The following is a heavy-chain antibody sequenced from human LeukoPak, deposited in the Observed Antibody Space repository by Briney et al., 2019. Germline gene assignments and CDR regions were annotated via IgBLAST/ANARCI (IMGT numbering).Heavy chain of an antibody. CDR3: AREDCSSTSCGMGVVYY. D-gene: IGHD2-2*01. Sequence: SETLSLTCTVSGGSISSYYWSWIRQPAGKGLEWIGRIYTSGSTNYNPSLKSRVTMSVDTSKNQFSLKLSSVTAADTAVYYCAREDCSSTSCGMGVVYYWGQGTLVTVSS. CDR2: IYTSGST. V-gene: IGHV4-4*07. CDR1: GGSISSYY. J-gene: IGHJ4*02.